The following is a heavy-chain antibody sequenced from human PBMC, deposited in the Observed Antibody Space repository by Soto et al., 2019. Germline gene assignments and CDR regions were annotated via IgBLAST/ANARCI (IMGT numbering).Heavy chain of an antibody. V-gene: IGHV3-21*01. D-gene: IGHD4-17*01. CDR2: ISSSSSHI. Sequence: GGSLRLSCAASGFTFSSYSMNWVRQAPGKGLEWVSSISSSSSHIYYADSVKGRFTISRDNAKNSLYLQMNSLRAEDTAVYYCARDPYPLYFMTTVTTMTHFDYWGQGTLVTVSS. CDR3: ARDPYPLYFMTTVTTMTHFDY. CDR1: GFTFSSYS. J-gene: IGHJ4*02.